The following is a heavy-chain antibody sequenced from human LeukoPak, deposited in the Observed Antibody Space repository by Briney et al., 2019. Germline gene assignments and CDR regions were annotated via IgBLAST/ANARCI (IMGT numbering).Heavy chain of an antibody. CDR2: INHSGVT. CDR1: GASIDSHSW. CDR3: ARGARLLGWFVVGRPPSAYCFDS. Sequence: SETLSLTCAVSGASIDSHSWWTWIRQSPGKGLEWIGEINHSGVTNYNPSLKSRITMSVDTSKNQFALQLNSVTAADSAVYYCARGARLLGWFVVGRPPSAYCFDSWGLGTLVTVSS. V-gene: IGHV4-55*08. D-gene: IGHD3-3*01. J-gene: IGHJ4*02.